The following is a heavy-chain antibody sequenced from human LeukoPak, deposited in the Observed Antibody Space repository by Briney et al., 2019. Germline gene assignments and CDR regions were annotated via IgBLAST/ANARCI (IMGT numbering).Heavy chain of an antibody. CDR1: GGSISSYY. Sequence: SETLSLTCTVSGGSISSYYWSWIRQPPGKGLEWIGYIYYSGSTNYNPSLKSRVTISVDTSKNQFSLKLSSVTAADTAVYYCARRLDCSSTSCYFNDAFDIWGQGTMVTVSS. D-gene: IGHD2-2*01. V-gene: IGHV4-59*08. J-gene: IGHJ3*02. CDR2: IYYSGST. CDR3: ARRLDCSSTSCYFNDAFDI.